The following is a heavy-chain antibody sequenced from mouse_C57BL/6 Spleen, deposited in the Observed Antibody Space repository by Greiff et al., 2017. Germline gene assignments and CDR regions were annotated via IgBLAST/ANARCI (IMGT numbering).Heavy chain of an antibody. V-gene: IGHV5-16*01. CDR2: INYDGSST. D-gene: IGHD1-1*01. CDR1: GFTFSDYY. Sequence: EVQRVESEGGLVQPGSSMKLSCTASGFTFSDYYMAWVRQVPEKGLEWVANINYDGSSTYYLDSLKSRFIISRDNAKNILYLQMSSLKSEDTATYYCARGDYGTFYYAMDYWGQGTSVTVSS. J-gene: IGHJ4*01. CDR3: ARGDYGTFYYAMDY.